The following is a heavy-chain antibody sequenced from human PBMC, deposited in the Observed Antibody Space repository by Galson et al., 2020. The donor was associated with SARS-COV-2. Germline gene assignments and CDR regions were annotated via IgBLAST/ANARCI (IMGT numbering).Heavy chain of an antibody. D-gene: IGHD3-22*01. CDR2: IDWDDDK. CDR1: GFSLSTSGMC. CDR3: ARIAQYYYDSRGYPEMACGY. J-gene: IGHJ4*02. Sequence: SGPTLVTPTQTLTLTCTFSGFSLSTSGMCVSWIRQPPGTALEWPTLIDWDDDKYYSTSLKTRLTISKDTSKNQVVLTMTNMDPVGTATYYCARIAQYYYDSRGYPEMACGYGGQGTLVTVSS. V-gene: IGHV2-70*01.